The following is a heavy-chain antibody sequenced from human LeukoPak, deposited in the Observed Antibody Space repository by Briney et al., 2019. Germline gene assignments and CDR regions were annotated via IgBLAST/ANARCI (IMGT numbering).Heavy chain of an antibody. CDR1: GGTLSSYA. CDR3: ARDLKDRFDP. CDR2: IIPILGIA. V-gene: IGHV1-69*04. J-gene: IGHJ5*02. Sequence: SVKVSCKASGGTLSSYAISWLRQAPGQGLEWMGRIIPILGIANYAQKFQGRVTITADKSTSTACMELSSLRSEDTAVYYCARDLKDRFDPWGQGTLVTVSS.